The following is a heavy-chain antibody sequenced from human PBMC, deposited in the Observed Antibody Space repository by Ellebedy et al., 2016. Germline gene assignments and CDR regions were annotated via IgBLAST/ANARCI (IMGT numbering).Heavy chain of an antibody. V-gene: IGHV5-51*01. CDR2: IYPGDSDT. D-gene: IGHD2-2*01. CDR1: GYSFTSYW. CDR3: AREGKYCSSTSSYSGQDWYFDL. Sequence: GESLKISXKGSGYSFTSYWIGWVRQMPGKGLEWMGIIYPGDSDTRYSPSFQGQVTISADKSLSTAYLQWSSLKASDTAMYYCAREGKYCSSTSSYSGQDWYFDLWGRGTLVTVSS. J-gene: IGHJ2*01.